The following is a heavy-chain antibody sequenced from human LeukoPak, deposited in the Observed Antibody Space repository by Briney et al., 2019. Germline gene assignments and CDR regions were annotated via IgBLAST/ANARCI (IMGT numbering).Heavy chain of an antibody. CDR1: GGSISSSSYY. V-gene: IGHV4-39*07. Sequence: SETLSLTCTVSGGSISSSSYYWGWIRQPPGKGLEWIGSIYYSGSTYYNPSLKSRVTISVDTSKNQFSLKLSSVTAADTAVYYCARIWKPGGSCFDYWGQGTLVTVSS. J-gene: IGHJ4*02. CDR3: ARIWKPGGSCFDY. CDR2: IYYSGST. D-gene: IGHD2-15*01.